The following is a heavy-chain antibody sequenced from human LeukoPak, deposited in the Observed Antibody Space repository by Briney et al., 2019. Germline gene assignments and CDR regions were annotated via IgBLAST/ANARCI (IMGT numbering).Heavy chain of an antibody. D-gene: IGHD2-15*01. CDR3: VKDGRRSPPC. CDR1: GFTFSNYV. J-gene: IGHJ4*02. V-gene: IGHV3-23*01. CDR2: INGGGGST. Sequence: GGSLRLSCAASGFTFSNYVMSWVRQAPGKGPEWVSGINGGGGSTFYAESVTGRFTISRDNSKNTLFLQMNTLRAEDTAVYYCVKDGRRSPPCWGQGTLVTVSS.